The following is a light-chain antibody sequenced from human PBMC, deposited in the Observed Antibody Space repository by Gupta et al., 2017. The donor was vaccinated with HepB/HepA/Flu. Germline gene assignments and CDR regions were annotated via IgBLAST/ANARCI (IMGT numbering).Light chain of an antibody. V-gene: IGLV2-11*01. CDR1: SSDVGGYNY. CDR2: DVS. J-gene: IGLJ1*01. Sequence: QSALPQPRSVSGAPGQSVTISCPGTSSDVGGYNYVSWYQQHPGKAPKLMIYDVSKRPSGVPDRFSGSKSGNTASLTISGLQAEDEADYYCCSYAGSYKGVFGTGTKVTVL. CDR3: CSYAGSYKGV.